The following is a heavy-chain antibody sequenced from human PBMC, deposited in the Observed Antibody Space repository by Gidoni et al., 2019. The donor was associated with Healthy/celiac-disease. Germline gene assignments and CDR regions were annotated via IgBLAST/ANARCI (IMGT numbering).Heavy chain of an antibody. CDR3: ARAMVRGVIIGY. D-gene: IGHD3-10*01. CDR1: GGSIRSSSYY. V-gene: IGHV4-39*01. Sequence: QLQLQESGPGLVKPSETLSLTCTVSGGSIRSSSYYWGWIRQPPGKGLEWIGSIYYSGSTYYNPSLKSRVTISVDTSKNQFSLRLSSVTAADTAVYYCARAMVRGVIIGYWGQGTLVTVSS. CDR2: IYYSGST. J-gene: IGHJ4*02.